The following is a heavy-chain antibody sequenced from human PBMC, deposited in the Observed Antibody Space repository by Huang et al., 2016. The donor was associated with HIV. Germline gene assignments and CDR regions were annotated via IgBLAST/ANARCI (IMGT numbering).Heavy chain of an antibody. CDR3: AKGRPKYYYMDV. CDR1: GFTFSSYD. Sequence: QVQLVESGGGVVQPGGSLRLSCAASGFTFSSYDMHWVRQAPGKVLDWVEVISYDGSNKYYGDSVKGRFTISRDNSKNTLYLQMNSLRAEDTAVYYGAKGRPKYYYMDVWGKGTTVTVSS. CDR2: ISYDGSNK. V-gene: IGHV3-30*18. J-gene: IGHJ6*03.